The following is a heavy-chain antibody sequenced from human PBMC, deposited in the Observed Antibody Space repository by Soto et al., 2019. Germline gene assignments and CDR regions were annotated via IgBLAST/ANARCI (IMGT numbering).Heavy chain of an antibody. CDR1: GYTFSSYS. Sequence: ASVKVSCKASGYTFSSYSISWVRQAPGQGLEWMGWISAYNGNTNYGQKLQGRVTMTTDTSTNTAYMELRSLRYEDTAVYYCARDDPPVQHWGQGTLVTVSS. CDR2: ISAYNGNT. J-gene: IGHJ1*01. CDR3: ARDDPPVQH. V-gene: IGHV1-18*01.